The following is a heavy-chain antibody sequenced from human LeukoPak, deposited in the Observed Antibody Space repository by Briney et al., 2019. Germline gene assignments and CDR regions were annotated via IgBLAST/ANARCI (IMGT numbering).Heavy chain of an antibody. CDR2: ISAYNGNT. Sequence: ASVKVSCKASGYTFTSYGISWVRQAPGQGLEWMGWISAYNGNTNYAQKLQGRVTMTTDTSTSTAYMELRSLRSDDTAVYYCARDSEDIVVVPAAISWFDPWGQGTLATVSS. D-gene: IGHD2-2*02. V-gene: IGHV1-18*01. J-gene: IGHJ5*02. CDR3: ARDSEDIVVVPAAISWFDP. CDR1: GYTFTSYG.